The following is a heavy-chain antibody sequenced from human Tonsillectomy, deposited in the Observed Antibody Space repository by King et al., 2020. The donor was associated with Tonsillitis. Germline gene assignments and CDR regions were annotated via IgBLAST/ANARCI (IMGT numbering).Heavy chain of an antibody. V-gene: IGHV3-23*04. CDR1: GFTFSSYA. J-gene: IGHJ6*03. CDR2: ISGSGGST. CDR3: AKSGAYCSSTSCYYYYYYYYMDV. D-gene: IGHD2-2*01. Sequence: VQLVESGGGLVQPGGSLRLSCAASGFTFSSYAMSWVRQAPGKGLEWVSAISGSGGSTYYADSVKGRFTISRDNSKNTLYLQMNSLRAEDTAVYYCAKSGAYCSSTSCYYYYYYYYMDVWGKGTTVTVSS.